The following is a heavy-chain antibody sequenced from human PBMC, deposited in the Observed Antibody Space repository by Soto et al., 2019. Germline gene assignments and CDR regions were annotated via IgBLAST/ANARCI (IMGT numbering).Heavy chain of an antibody. V-gene: IGHV4-34*01. CDR3: ARGVAGHYYYYYMDV. Sequence: QVQLQQWGAGLLKPSETLSLTCAVYGGSFSGYYWSWIRQPPGKGLEWIGEINHSGSTNYNPSLKSRVTISVDTSKNQFSLKLSSVTAADTAVYYCARGVAGHYYYYYMDVWGKGTTVTVSS. J-gene: IGHJ6*03. CDR1: GGSFSGYY. CDR2: INHSGST. D-gene: IGHD2-15*01.